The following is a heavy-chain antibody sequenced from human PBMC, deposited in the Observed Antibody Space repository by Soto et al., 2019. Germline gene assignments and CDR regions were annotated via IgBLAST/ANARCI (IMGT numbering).Heavy chain of an antibody. CDR2: IYYSGST. Sequence: QVPLQESGPGLVKPSQTLSLTCTVSGGSISSGGYYWSWIRQHPGKGLEWIGYIYYSGSTYYNPSLTSRVTISVDTSKNQFSLKLSSVTAADTAVYYCARYDNSGSHGVDIWGQGTMVTVSS. CDR1: GGSISSGGYY. J-gene: IGHJ3*02. D-gene: IGHD3-22*01. CDR3: ARYDNSGSHGVDI. V-gene: IGHV4-31*03.